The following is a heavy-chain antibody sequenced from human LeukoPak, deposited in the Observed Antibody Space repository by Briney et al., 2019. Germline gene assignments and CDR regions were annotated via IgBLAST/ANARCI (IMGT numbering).Heavy chain of an antibody. J-gene: IGHJ6*02. CDR1: GFTSSW. CDR3: ARDLGYSYGPSGGYYYYGMDV. V-gene: IGHV3-7*01. CDR2: IKQDGSEK. Sequence: PGGSLRLSCAASGFTSSWMSWVRQAPGKGLEWVANIKQDGSEKYYVDSVKGRFTISRDNSKNTLYLQMNSLRAEDTAVYYCARDLGYSYGPSGGYYYYGMDVWGQGTTVTVSS. D-gene: IGHD5-18*01.